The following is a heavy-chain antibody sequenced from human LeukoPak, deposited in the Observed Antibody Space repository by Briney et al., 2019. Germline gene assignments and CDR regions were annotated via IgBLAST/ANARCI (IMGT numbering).Heavy chain of an antibody. Sequence: GESLTLSCAASGFTFSNYWMSWVRQAPGKGLEWVANIKEDGSRNHYVDSVKGRLTISRDNAKGSLYLQMNSLRAEDTAVYYCARQLSGWYDADPYWGQGTLVTVSS. CDR3: ARQLSGWYDADPY. D-gene: IGHD6-19*01. CDR1: GFTFSNYW. CDR2: IKEDGSRN. J-gene: IGHJ4*02. V-gene: IGHV3-7*05.